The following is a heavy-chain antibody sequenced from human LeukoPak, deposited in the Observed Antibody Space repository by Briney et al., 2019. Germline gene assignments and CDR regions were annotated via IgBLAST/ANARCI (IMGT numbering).Heavy chain of an antibody. D-gene: IGHD2-2*01. V-gene: IGHV3-30-3*01. Sequence: PGRSLRLSCAASEFTFSDYAMHWVCQAPVKGLEWVALISYDGSNKYYADSVKGRFTISRDNSKNTLYLQMNSLRAEDTAVYYCARGIHKTHCTRASCYVNWFDPWGQGTLVTVSS. CDR2: ISYDGSNK. CDR3: ARGIHKTHCTRASCYVNWFDP. CDR1: EFTFSDYA. J-gene: IGHJ5*02.